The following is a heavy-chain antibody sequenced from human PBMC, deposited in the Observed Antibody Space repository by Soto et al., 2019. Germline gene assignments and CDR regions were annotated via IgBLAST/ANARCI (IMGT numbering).Heavy chain of an antibody. D-gene: IGHD3-3*01. Sequence: LSLTCTVSGGPISSGGYYWSWIRQHPGKGLEWIGYIYYSGSTYYNPSLKSRVTISVDTSKNQFSLKLSSVTAADTAVYYCARDRPRNFWSGYYPYYYYGMDVWGQGTTVTVSS. V-gene: IGHV4-31*03. CDR2: IYYSGST. CDR3: ARDRPRNFWSGYYPYYYYGMDV. J-gene: IGHJ6*02. CDR1: GGPISSGGYY.